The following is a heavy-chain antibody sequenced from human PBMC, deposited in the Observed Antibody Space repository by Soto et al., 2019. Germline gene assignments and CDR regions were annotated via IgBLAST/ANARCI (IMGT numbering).Heavy chain of an antibody. V-gene: IGHV4-34*01. Sequence: SETLSLTCAVYGGSFSGYYWSWIRQPPGKGLEWIGEINHSGSTNYNPSLKSRVTISVDTSKNQFSLKLSSVTAADTAVYYCARMSDYGGNSEGGTLFDYWGQGTLVTVSS. CDR3: ARMSDYGGNSEGGTLFDY. CDR2: INHSGST. D-gene: IGHD4-17*01. CDR1: GGSFSGYY. J-gene: IGHJ4*02.